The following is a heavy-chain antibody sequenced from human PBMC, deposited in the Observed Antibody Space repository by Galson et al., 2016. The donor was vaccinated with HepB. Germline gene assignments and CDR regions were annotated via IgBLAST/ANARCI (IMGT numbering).Heavy chain of an antibody. D-gene: IGHD6-25*01. CDR2: IHPSDSDA. Sequence: QSGAEVKKPGESLKISCTGSGYSFTTYWIGWVRQMPGKGLEWMGIIHPSDSDARYSPSFQGQVTISVDKSISTAYLQWSSLKASDTAMYYCSRHWGPYSSGAFDLWGQGTMVTVSS. V-gene: IGHV5-51*01. CDR1: GYSFTTYW. J-gene: IGHJ3*01. CDR3: SRHWGPYSSGAFDL.